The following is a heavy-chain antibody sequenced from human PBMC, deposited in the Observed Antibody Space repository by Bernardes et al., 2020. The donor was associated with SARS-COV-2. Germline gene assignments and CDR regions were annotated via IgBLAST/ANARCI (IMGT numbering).Heavy chain of an antibody. CDR1: GGSISSGGYY. J-gene: IGHJ6*02. D-gene: IGHD4-17*01. Sequence: SETLSLTCTVSGGSISSGGYYWSWIRQHPGKGLEWIGYIYYSGSTYYNPSLKSRVTISVDTSKNQFSLKLSSVTAADTAVYYCAREANDDGDYVGYCYGMDVWSQGTTVT. CDR3: AREANDDGDYVGYCYGMDV. CDR2: IYYSGST. V-gene: IGHV4-31*03.